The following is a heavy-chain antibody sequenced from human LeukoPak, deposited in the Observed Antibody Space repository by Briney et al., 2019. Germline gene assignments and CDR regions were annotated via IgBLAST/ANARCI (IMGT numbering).Heavy chain of an antibody. CDR1: GFTLSVYS. Sequence: PGGSLRLSCAASGFTLSVYSMNWVRQAPGKGLEWVSCISTTSSYIYYADSVKGRFTISRDNAKNSLYLQMNSLRAEDTAVYYCARGLSSGWYYGPDYSGQGTLVTVSS. V-gene: IGHV3-21*01. D-gene: IGHD6-19*01. J-gene: IGHJ4*02. CDR2: ISTTSSYI. CDR3: ARGLSSGWYYGPDY.